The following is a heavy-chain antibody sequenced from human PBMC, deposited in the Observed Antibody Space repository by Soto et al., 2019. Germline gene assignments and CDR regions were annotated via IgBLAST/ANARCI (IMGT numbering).Heavy chain of an antibody. CDR1: GYTFTSYG. D-gene: IGHD1-7*01. J-gene: IGHJ4*02. V-gene: IGHV1-18*01. CDR2: ISAYNGNT. Sequence: QVQLVQSGAEVKKPGASVKVSCKASGYTFTSYGIGWVRQAPGQGLEWMGWISAYNGNTNYAQKLQGRVTMTTDTATSTADMELRSLRSDDTAVYYCARLYNWNYETNYYFDYWGQGTLVTVSS. CDR3: ARLYNWNYETNYYFDY.